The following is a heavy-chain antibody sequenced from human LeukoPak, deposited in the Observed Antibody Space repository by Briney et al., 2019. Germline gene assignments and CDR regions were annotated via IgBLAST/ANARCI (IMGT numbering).Heavy chain of an antibody. CDR3: ARLSGELDAHFDY. J-gene: IGHJ4*02. D-gene: IGHD1-1*01. Sequence: GESLKISCKGSGYRFNSYWIGWVRQMPGQGLEWMGVIYGGDSETRYSPSFQGQVTISADKSISTAYLQWSGLKASDTAMYYCARLSGELDAHFDYWGQGTPVTVSS. V-gene: IGHV5-51*01. CDR2: IYGGDSET. CDR1: GYRFNSYW.